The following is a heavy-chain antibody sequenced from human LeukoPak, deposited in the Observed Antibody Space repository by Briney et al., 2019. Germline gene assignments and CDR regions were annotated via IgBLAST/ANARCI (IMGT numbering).Heavy chain of an antibody. J-gene: IGHJ4*02. CDR3: ARDYDILTGYNYFDY. CDR2: ISAYNGNT. Sequence: ASVKVSCKASGYTFTSYGISWVRQAPGQGLEWMGWISAYNGNTNYAQKLQGRVTMTTDTSTSTAYMELRSLRSDDTAVYYCARDYDILTGYNYFDYWGQGTLVTVSS. CDR1: GYTFTSYG. V-gene: IGHV1-18*01. D-gene: IGHD3-9*01.